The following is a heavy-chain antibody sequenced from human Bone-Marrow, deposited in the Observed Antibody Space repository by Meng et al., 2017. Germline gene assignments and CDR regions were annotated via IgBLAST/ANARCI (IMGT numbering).Heavy chain of an antibody. Sequence: QVQLKESGPGLVRPSETLSLTCTVSGGSVSSGSYYWSWIRQPPGKGLEWIGYIYYSGSTNYNPSLKSRVTISVDTSKNQFSLKLSSVTAADTAVYYCAREVSPYYYGSGSENWFDPWGQGTLVTVSS. CDR1: GGSVSSGSYY. J-gene: IGHJ5*02. CDR3: AREVSPYYYGSGSENWFDP. CDR2: IYYSGST. V-gene: IGHV4-61*01. D-gene: IGHD3-10*01.